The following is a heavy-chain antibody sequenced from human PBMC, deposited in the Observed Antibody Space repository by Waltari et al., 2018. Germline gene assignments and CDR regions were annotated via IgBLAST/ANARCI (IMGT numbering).Heavy chain of an antibody. CDR3: ARVGQGEPRGY. CDR1: GGTFSSYT. Sequence: QVQLVQSGAEVKKPGSSVKVSCKASGGTFSSYTISRGRQAPGQGLEWMGRIIPILGIANYAQKFQGRVTITADKSTSTAYMELSSLRSEDTAVYYCARVGQGEPRGYWGQGTLVTVSS. J-gene: IGHJ4*02. V-gene: IGHV1-69*02. CDR2: IIPILGIA. D-gene: IGHD1-26*01.